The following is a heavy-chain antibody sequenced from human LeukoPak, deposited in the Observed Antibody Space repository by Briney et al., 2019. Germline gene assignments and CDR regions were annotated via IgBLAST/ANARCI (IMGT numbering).Heavy chain of an antibody. J-gene: IGHJ4*02. D-gene: IGHD4-17*01. CDR2: IYYSGRT. CDR3: ARSDLYGDYPPGNY. CDR1: GGSISTCY. V-gene: IGHV4-59*01. Sequence: PSETLSLTCTVSGGSISTCYWNWIRQPPGKGLEWIGYIYYSGRTNYNPSLKSRVSISIDTSKNQFSLKLSPVTAADTAFYYCARSDLYGDYPPGNYWGQGTLVAVSS.